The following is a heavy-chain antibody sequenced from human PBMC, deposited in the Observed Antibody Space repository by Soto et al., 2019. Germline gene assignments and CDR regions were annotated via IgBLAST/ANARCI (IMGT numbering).Heavy chain of an antibody. J-gene: IGHJ5*02. V-gene: IGHV1-18*01. D-gene: IGHD3-22*01. CDR2: ISAYNGNT. CDR1: GYTFTSYG. Sequence: ASVKVSCKASGYTFTSYGISWVRQAPGQGLEWMGWISAYNGNTNYAQKLQGRVTMTTDTSTSTAYMELRSLRSDDTAVYYCARDVLNYYDSSGYFNWFDPWGQGTLVTVPQ. CDR3: ARDVLNYYDSSGYFNWFDP.